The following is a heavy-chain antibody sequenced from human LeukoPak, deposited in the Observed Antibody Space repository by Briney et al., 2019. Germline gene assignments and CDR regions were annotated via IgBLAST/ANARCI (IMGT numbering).Heavy chain of an antibody. CDR1: GYTFTGYY. V-gene: IGHV1-2*02. Sequence: GASVKVSCKASGYTFTGYYMHWVRQAPGQGLEWMGWINPNSGGTNYAQKFQGRVTMTRDTSISTAYMELSRLRSDDTAVYYCARDLDWLLSHDAFDIWGQGTMVTVSS. CDR3: ARDLDWLLSHDAFDI. J-gene: IGHJ3*02. D-gene: IGHD3-9*01. CDR2: INPNSGGT.